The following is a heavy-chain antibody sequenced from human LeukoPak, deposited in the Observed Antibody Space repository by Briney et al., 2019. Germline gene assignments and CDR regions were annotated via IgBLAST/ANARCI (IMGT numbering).Heavy chain of an antibody. J-gene: IGHJ4*02. CDR3: ARVGYSFFDY. V-gene: IGHV1-69*13. CDR1: GGTFSSYA. Sequence: ASVTVSCKASGGTFSSYAISWVRQAPGQGLEWMGGIIPIFGTANYAQKFQGRVTITADESTSTAYMELSSLRSEDTAVYYCARVGYSFFDYWGQGTLVTVSS. D-gene: IGHD6-13*01. CDR2: IIPIFGTA.